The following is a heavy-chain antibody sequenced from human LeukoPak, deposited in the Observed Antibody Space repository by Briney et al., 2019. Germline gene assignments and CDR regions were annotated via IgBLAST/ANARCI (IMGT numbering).Heavy chain of an antibody. J-gene: IGHJ4*02. Sequence: GGSLRLSCAASGFTFSTYGMHWVRQAPGKGLEWVAVISYDGSNKYYADSVKGRFTISSDNSKNTLYLQMNSLRAEDTAVYYCAKDRGVRGSGLVDYWGQGTLVTVSS. V-gene: IGHV3-30*19. CDR2: ISYDGSNK. CDR1: GFTFSTYG. CDR3: AKDRGVRGSGLVDY. D-gene: IGHD3-10*01.